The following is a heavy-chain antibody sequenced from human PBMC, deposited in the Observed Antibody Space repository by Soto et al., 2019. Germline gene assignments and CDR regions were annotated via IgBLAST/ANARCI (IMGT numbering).Heavy chain of an antibody. CDR3: AKGGGSSWSFGRLGP. CDR2: ISDSGSRT. J-gene: IGHJ5*02. Sequence: EVPLLESGGRLVQPGGSLRLSCAASGFTFNNYAMTWVRQAPGKGLEWVSGISDSGSRTKYADSVKGRFTISRDSSKNTLYLQLDSLRVEDTAVYYCAKGGGSSWSFGRLGPWGQGTLVTVSP. CDR1: GFTFNNYA. V-gene: IGHV3-23*01. D-gene: IGHD6-13*01.